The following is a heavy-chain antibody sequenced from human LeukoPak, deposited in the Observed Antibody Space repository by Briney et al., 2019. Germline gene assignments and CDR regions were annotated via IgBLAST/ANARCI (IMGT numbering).Heavy chain of an antibody. J-gene: IGHJ4*02. Sequence: GGSLRLSCAASGFIFSTYAMNWVRQAPGKGLEWVSTISGSGGSTYYADSVKGRFTISRDNAKNTLYLQMNSLRAEDTAVYYCARDKRYNWNDWGPMYWGQGTLVTVSS. D-gene: IGHD1-1*01. CDR1: GFIFSTYA. CDR3: ARDKRYNWNDWGPMY. V-gene: IGHV3-23*01. CDR2: ISGSGGST.